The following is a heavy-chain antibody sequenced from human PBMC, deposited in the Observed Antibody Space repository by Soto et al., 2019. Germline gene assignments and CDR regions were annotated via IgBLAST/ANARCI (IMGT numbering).Heavy chain of an antibody. J-gene: IGHJ6*02. CDR1: GYSISSGYY. Sequence: KPSETLSLTCAVSGYSISSGYYWGWIRQPPGKGLEWIGSIYHSGSTYYNPSLKSRVTISVDTSKNQFSLNVRSVTAADTAVYYCARGRYNYGYNYYHYGMDVWGQGTTVTVSS. V-gene: IGHV4-38-2*01. CDR2: IYHSGST. D-gene: IGHD5-18*01. CDR3: ARGRYNYGYNYYHYGMDV.